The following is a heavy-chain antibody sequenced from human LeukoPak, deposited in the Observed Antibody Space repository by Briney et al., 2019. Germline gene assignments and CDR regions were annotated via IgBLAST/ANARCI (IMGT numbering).Heavy chain of an antibody. CDR3: ARTELDFGEAVAGRRPGWFDP. J-gene: IGHJ5*02. Sequence: GGSLRLSCAASGFTFSSYAMSWVRQAPGKGLEWVSAISGSGGSTYYADSVKGRFTISRDNSKNTLYLQMNSLRAEDTAVYYCARTELDFGEAVAGRRPGWFDPWGQGTLVTVSS. CDR2: ISGSGGST. CDR1: GFTFSSYA. D-gene: IGHD6-19*01. V-gene: IGHV3-23*01.